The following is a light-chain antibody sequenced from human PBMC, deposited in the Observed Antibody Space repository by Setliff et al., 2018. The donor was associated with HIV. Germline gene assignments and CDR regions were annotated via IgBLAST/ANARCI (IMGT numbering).Light chain of an antibody. CDR2: EVS. CDR1: TSDVGGYNY. V-gene: IGLV2-14*01. CDR3: SSYTSSSTLPYV. Sequence: QSVLTQPASVSGSPGQSITISCTGTTSDVGGYNYVSWYQQHPGKVPKLMIYEVSNRPSGVSNRFSGSKSGNTASLTISGLQAEDEADYYCSSYTSSSTLPYVFGTGTKGTVL. J-gene: IGLJ1*01.